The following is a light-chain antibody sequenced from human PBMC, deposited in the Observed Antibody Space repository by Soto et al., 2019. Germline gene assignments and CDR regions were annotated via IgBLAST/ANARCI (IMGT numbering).Light chain of an antibody. J-gene: IGKJ1*01. V-gene: IGKV1-5*01. CDR1: QSISRW. CDR3: QQYSSYWT. CDR2: DAT. Sequence: DIQMTQSPSTLSASVGDRVTITCRASQSISRWWAWYQQKPGKAPKLLIHDATSLESGVPSRFSGSGSGTEFTLTISSLQPDDFATYYCQQYSSYWTFAQGTKVEIK.